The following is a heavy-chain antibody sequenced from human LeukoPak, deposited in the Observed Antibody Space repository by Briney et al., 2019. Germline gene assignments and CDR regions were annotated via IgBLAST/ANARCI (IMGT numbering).Heavy chain of an antibody. D-gene: IGHD6-13*01. CDR3: ARGRYSSSWYGDYFDY. CDR2: IYYGGST. Sequence: PSQTLSLTCTVSGGSISSGGYYWSWIRQHPGKGLEWIGYIYYGGSTYYNPSLKSRVTISVDTSKNQFSLKLSSVTAADTAVYYCARGRYSSSWYGDYFDYWGQGTLVTVSS. J-gene: IGHJ4*02. CDR1: GGSISSGGYY. V-gene: IGHV4-31*03.